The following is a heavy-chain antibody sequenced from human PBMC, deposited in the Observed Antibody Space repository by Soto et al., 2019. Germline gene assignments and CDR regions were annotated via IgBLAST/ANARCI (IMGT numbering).Heavy chain of an antibody. CDR3: ARGNWNFALDY. Sequence: PSETLSLTCTVSGGSISSYYWSWIRQPPGKGLEWIAYIYYTGSTNCNPSLKSRVTMSVDTSKNHFSVKLSSVTAADTAVYYCARGNWNFALDYWGRGALVTVSS. CDR2: IYYTGST. J-gene: IGHJ4*02. V-gene: IGHV4-59*01. CDR1: GGSISSYY. D-gene: IGHD1-7*01.